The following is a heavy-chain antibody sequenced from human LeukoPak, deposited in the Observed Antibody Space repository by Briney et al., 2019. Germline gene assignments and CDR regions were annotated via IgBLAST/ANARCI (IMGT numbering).Heavy chain of an antibody. D-gene: IGHD2-8*01. V-gene: IGHV3-7*01. CDR1: GFTFSNYW. CDR2: IKQVGSET. Sequence: GGSLRLSCAASGFTFSNYWMSWVRQAPGKGLEWVANIKQVGSETYYEDSVKGRFTISGDNAKNSLFLQMNSLTAEDTAVYYCARKGGTRGPLNYWGQGTLVTVSS. CDR3: ARKGGTRGPLNY. J-gene: IGHJ4*02.